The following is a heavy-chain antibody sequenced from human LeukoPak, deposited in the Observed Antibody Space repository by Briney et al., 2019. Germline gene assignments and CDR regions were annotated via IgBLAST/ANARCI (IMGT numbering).Heavy chain of an antibody. J-gene: IGHJ6*03. CDR2: IIPVFGTA. Sequence: SVKVSCKASGGTFSSYTINWVRQAPGQGLEWMGGIIPVFGTANYVQKFQGRVTITADESTSTAYMELSSLRSDDTAVYYCARAGEDIVVVPAAIPTYYYYYMDVWGKGTTVTVSS. CDR1: GGTFSSYT. CDR3: ARAGEDIVVVPAAIPTYYYYYMDV. V-gene: IGHV1-69*13. D-gene: IGHD2-2*01.